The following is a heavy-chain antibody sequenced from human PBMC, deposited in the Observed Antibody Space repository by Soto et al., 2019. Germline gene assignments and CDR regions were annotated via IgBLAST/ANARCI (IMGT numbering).Heavy chain of an antibody. Sequence: PGGSLRLSCAASGFTFSSYSMNWVRQAPGKGLEWVSYISSSSSTIYYADSVRGRFTISRDNAKNSLYLQMNSLRDEDTAVYYCAREGDGYDGYAFDIWGQGTMVTVSS. V-gene: IGHV3-48*02. J-gene: IGHJ3*02. CDR3: AREGDGYDGYAFDI. D-gene: IGHD5-12*01. CDR1: GFTFSSYS. CDR2: ISSSSSTI.